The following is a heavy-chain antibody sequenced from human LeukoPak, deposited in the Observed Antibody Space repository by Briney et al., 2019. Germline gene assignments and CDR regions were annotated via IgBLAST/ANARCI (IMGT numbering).Heavy chain of an antibody. V-gene: IGHV3-73*01. CDR3: AKGVPYYYYMDV. Sequence: PGGSLKLSCAASGFTFSGSAMHWVRQASGKGLEWVGRIRSKANSYATAFAASVKGRFTISRDDSKNTAYLQMNSLKTEDTAVYYCAKGVPYYYYMDVWGKGTTVTVSS. CDR1: GFTFSGSA. D-gene: IGHD3-3*01. CDR2: IRSKANSYAT. J-gene: IGHJ6*03.